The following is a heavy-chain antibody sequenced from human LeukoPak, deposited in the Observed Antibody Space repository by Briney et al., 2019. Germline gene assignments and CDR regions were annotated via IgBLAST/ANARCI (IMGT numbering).Heavy chain of an antibody. Sequence: ASVKVSCKASGYTFTGYYMHWVRQAPGQGLEWMGWINANSGGTNYAQKFQGRVTMTRDTSISTAYMELSRLRSDDTAVYYCARVAYCGGDCRPDAFDIWGQGTMVTVSS. CDR3: ARVAYCGGDCRPDAFDI. V-gene: IGHV1-2*02. D-gene: IGHD2-21*01. J-gene: IGHJ3*02. CDR1: GYTFTGYY. CDR2: INANSGGT.